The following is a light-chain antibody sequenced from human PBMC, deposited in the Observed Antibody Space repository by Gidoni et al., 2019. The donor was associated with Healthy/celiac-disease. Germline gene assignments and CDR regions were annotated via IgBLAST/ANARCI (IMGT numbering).Light chain of an antibody. CDR1: QSISSY. CDR3: QQSYSTPRT. CDR2: AAS. V-gene: IGKV1-39*01. Sequence: NQTTQSPSSLSASVGDRVTITCRASQSISSYLNWYQQKPGKAPKLLIYAASSLQSGVPSRFSGSGSVTDFTLTISSLQPEDFATYYCQQSYSTPRTFGQGTKLEIK. J-gene: IGKJ2*01.